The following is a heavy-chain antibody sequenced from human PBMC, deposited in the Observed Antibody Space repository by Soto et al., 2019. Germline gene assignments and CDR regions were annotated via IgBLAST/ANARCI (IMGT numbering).Heavy chain of an antibody. CDR3: AQYRYGNFDY. J-gene: IGHJ4*02. CDR2: INHSGST. D-gene: IGHD5-18*01. V-gene: IGHV4-34*01. CDR1: GGSFSGYC. Sequence: PSETLSLTCAVYGGSFSGYCWTWIRQPPGTGLEWIGEINHSGSTNYSPSLKSRLTITKDTSKNQVVLTMTNMDPVDTATYYCAQYRYGNFDYWGQGALVTVSS.